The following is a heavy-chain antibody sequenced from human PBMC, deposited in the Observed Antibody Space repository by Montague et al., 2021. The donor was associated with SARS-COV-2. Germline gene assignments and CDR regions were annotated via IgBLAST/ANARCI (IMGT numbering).Heavy chain of an antibody. V-gene: IGHV4-59*01. CDR3: ARGSGWMGNAFDI. D-gene: IGHD6-19*01. CDR1: GGSISSYY. Sequence: SETLSLTCTVSGGSISSYYWSWIRQPPGKGLEWIGYIYYSGSTNYNPSLKSRVTISVDTSKSQFSLKLSSVTAADTAVYYCARGSGWMGNAFDIWGQGTMGTVSS. CDR2: IYYSGST. J-gene: IGHJ3*02.